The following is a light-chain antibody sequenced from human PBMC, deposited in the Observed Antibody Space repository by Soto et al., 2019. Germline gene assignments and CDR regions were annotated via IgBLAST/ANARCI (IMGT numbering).Light chain of an antibody. V-gene: IGLV2-14*01. CDR1: SSDVGGYNY. CDR2: EVS. Sequence: QSALTQPASVSGSPGQSITISCTGTSSDVGGYNYVSWYQQHPGKAPKLIIYEVSNRPSGVSNRFSGSKSGNTASLTISGLQAGDEADYYCSSYTTSSTLDVVFGGGTKLTVL. J-gene: IGLJ2*01. CDR3: SSYTTSSTLDVV.